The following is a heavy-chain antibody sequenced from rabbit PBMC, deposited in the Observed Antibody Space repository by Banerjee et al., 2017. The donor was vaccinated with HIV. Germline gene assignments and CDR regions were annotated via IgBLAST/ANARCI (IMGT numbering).Heavy chain of an antibody. V-gene: IGHV1S45*01. CDR3: ARSRDSHYNHFKL. CDR2: IYTGSGRT. CDR1: GFDFSSGYY. Sequence: QEQLVESGGGLVQPEGSLTLTCKASGFDFSSGYYMCWVRQALGKGLEWIACIYTGSGRTWYASWAKGRFTISKTSSTTVTLKIPSLTAADTATYFCARSRDSHYNHFKLWGPGTLVTVS. J-gene: IGHJ4*01. D-gene: IGHD8-1*01.